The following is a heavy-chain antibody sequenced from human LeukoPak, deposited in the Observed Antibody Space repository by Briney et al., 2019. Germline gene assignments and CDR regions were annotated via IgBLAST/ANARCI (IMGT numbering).Heavy chain of an antibody. CDR1: GYTFTSYG. D-gene: IGHD3-3*01. Sequence: ASVKVSCKASGYTFTSYGISWVRQAPGQGLEWMGWISVYNGNTNYSQKLQGRVTMTTDTSTSTAYMELKSLRSDDTAVYYCARGSRFLEGLWPQNVDYWGQGTLVTVSS. CDR2: ISVYNGNT. J-gene: IGHJ4*02. V-gene: IGHV1-18*01. CDR3: ARGSRFLEGLWPQNVDY.